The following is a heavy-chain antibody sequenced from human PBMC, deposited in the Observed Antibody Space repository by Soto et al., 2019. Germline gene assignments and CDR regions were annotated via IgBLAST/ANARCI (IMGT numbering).Heavy chain of an antibody. CDR1: GFTLSSYW. CDR3: GRDAPRYFGL. Sequence: EVQLVESGGGLVQPGGSLRLSCAASGFTLSSYWMGWARQAPGKGLEGVATIKQDGSEKYYVDSVRGRFTISRDNAQNSLYLQMNTLRAEDTAVYYCGRDAPRYFGLWGRGTLVTVSS. CDR2: IKQDGSEK. V-gene: IGHV3-7*05. J-gene: IGHJ2*01.